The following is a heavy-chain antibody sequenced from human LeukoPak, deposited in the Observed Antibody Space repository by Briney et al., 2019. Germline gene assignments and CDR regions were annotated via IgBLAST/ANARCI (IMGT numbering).Heavy chain of an antibody. J-gene: IGHJ6*02. V-gene: IGHV4-61*02. D-gene: IGHD3-3*01. Sequence: PSQTLSLTCTVSGGSISSGSYYWSWIRQPAGKGLEWIGRIYTSGSTNYNPSLKSRVTISVDTSKNQFSLKLSSVTAADTAVYYCARETIRLLDSGLNYYGNYYYYYGMDVWGQGTTVTVSS. CDR3: ARETIRLLDSGLNYYGNYYYYYGMDV. CDR2: IYTSGST. CDR1: GGSISSGSYY.